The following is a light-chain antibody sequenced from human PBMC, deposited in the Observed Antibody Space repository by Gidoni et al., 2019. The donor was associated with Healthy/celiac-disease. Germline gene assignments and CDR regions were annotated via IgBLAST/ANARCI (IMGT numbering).Light chain of an antibody. J-gene: IGKJ4*01. V-gene: IGKV3-11*01. Sequence: EIVLTQSQATLSLSPGERATLSCRASQSVSSYLAWYQQKPGQAPRLLIYYASNRATGIPARFSGSGSGTAFTLTISSLEPEDFAVYYCQQRSNLLTFGGGTKVEIK. CDR1: QSVSSY. CDR2: YAS. CDR3: QQRSNLLT.